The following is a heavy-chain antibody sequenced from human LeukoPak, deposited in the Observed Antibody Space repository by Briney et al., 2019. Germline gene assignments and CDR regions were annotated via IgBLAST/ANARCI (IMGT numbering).Heavy chain of an antibody. J-gene: IGHJ6*03. V-gene: IGHV4-39*07. CDR3: ARKLEEGYYYYMDV. D-gene: IGHD1-1*01. Sequence: PSETLSLTCTVSGGSISSSSYYWGWIRQPPGKGLEWIGSIYYSGSTYYNPSLKSRVTISVDTSKNQFSLKLSSVTAADTAVYYCARKLEEGYYYYMDVWGKGTTVTVSS. CDR2: IYYSGST. CDR1: GGSISSSSYY.